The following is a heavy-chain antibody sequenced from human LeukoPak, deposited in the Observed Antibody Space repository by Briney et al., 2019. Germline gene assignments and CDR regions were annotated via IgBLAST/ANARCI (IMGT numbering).Heavy chain of an antibody. CDR3: ARLPRTDAFDI. J-gene: IGHJ3*02. Sequence: GGSLRLSCAASGFTFSSYSMNWVRQAPGKGLEWVSYISSSSSYIYYADSVKGRFTISRDNAKNSLYLQMNSLRAEDTAVYYCARLPRTDAFDIWGQGTMVTVSS. V-gene: IGHV3-21*01. CDR2: ISSSSSYI. CDR1: GFTFSSYS.